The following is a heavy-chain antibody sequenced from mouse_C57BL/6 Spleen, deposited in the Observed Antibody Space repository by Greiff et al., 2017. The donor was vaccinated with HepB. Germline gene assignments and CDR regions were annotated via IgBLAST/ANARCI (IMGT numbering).Heavy chain of an antibody. J-gene: IGHJ4*01. V-gene: IGHV1-81*01. Sequence: VHLVESGAELARPGASVKLSCKASGYTFTSYGISWVKQRTGQGLEWIGEIYPRSGNTYYNEKFKGKATLTADKSSSTAYMELRSLTSEDSAVYFCARLDYYAMDYWGQGTSVTVSS. CDR3: ARLDYYAMDY. CDR1: GYTFTSYG. CDR2: IYPRSGNT.